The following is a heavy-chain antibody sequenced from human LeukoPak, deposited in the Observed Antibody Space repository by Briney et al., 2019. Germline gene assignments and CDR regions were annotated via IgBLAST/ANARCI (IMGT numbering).Heavy chain of an antibody. CDR1: GYSFTSYW. V-gene: IGHV5-51*01. Sequence: GESLKISCKGSGYSFTSYWIAWVRQMPGKGLEWVGTIYPGDSDPRYSPSFQGQATISADKSISTAYLQWSSLKASDTAMYYCARPAYYGSGNYYFDFWGQGTLVTVSS. D-gene: IGHD3-10*01. CDR2: IYPGDSDP. CDR3: ARPAYYGSGNYYFDF. J-gene: IGHJ4*02.